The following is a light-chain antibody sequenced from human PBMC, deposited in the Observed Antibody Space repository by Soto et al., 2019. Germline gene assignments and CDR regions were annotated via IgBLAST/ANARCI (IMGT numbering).Light chain of an antibody. CDR3: VSFAGGTYV. CDR2: DVN. J-gene: IGLJ1*01. CDR1: SSDVGGYIF. Sequence: LTQPPSASGSPGQSVTISCTGTSSDVGGYIFVSWYQQHPGKVPKLIIYDVNKRPSGVPDRFSGSKYGNTASLTVSGLQAEDEGDYYCVSFAGGTYVFGTGTKVTVL. V-gene: IGLV2-8*01.